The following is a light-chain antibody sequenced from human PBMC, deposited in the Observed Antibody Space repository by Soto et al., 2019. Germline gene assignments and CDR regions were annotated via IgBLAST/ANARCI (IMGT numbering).Light chain of an antibody. J-gene: IGLJ1*01. CDR1: SSNIGSNT. CDR2: SNN. Sequence: QSVLTQPPSASGTPGQRVTISCSGSSSNIGSNTVNWYQQLPGTAPKLLIYSNNQRPSGVPDRFSGSKSGTAASLAISGRQSEDEDDYYCAAWDNSLKGVFGTGTKLTVL. CDR3: AAWDNSLKGV. V-gene: IGLV1-44*01.